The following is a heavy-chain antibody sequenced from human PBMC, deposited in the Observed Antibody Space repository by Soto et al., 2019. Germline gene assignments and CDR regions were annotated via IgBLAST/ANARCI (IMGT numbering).Heavy chain of an antibody. V-gene: IGHV3-21*01. CDR1: GFTFSSYS. CDR3: ARDGYVGASLSDYYDTETSPAEYFQH. Sequence: EVQLVESGGGLVKPGGSLRLSCAASGFTFSSYSMNWVRQAPGKGLEWVSSISSSSSYIYYADSVKGRFTISRDNAKNSLYLQMNSLSAEDTAVYYCARDGYVGASLSDYYDTETSPAEYFQHWGQGTLVTVSS. D-gene: IGHD3-22*01. CDR2: ISSSSSYI. J-gene: IGHJ1*01.